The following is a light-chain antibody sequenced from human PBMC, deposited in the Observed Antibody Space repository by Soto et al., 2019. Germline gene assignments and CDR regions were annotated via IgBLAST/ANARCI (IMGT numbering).Light chain of an antibody. V-gene: IGLV2-14*01. CDR2: DVS. CDR1: SSDVGGYNY. J-gene: IGLJ2*01. Sequence: QSVLHQPASVSGSPGQSITISCTGTSSDVGGYNYVSWYQQHPGKAPKLMIYDVSNRPSGVSNRFSGSKSGNTASLTISGLQAEDEADYYCSSYTSSSYVVFGGGTKVTVL. CDR3: SSYTSSSYVV.